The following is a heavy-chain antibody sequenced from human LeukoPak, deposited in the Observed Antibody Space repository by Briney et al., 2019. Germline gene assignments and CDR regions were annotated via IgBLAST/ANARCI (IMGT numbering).Heavy chain of an antibody. CDR2: IWYDGSNK. D-gene: IGHD1-26*01. Sequence: GGSLRLSCAASGFTFSSYGMHWVRQAPGKGLEWVAVIWYDGSNKYYADSVKGRFTISRDNSKNTLYLQMNSLRAEDTAVYYCARARSSIVGAAYYYYGMDVWGQGTTVTVSS. CDR3: ARARSSIVGAAYYYYGMDV. V-gene: IGHV3-33*01. CDR1: GFTFSSYG. J-gene: IGHJ6*02.